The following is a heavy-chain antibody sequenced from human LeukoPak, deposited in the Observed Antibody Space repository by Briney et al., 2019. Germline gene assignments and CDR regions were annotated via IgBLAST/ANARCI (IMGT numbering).Heavy chain of an antibody. J-gene: IGHJ3*01. CDR1: GFTFSGHW. V-gene: IGHV3-7*01. D-gene: IGHD2-2*01. CDR3: ARDQGYCTSVSCRRHAFDV. CDR2: IKEDGSEK. Sequence: PGGSLRLSCAASGFTFSGHWMTWVRQAPGKGPEWVAKIKEDGSEKYYVDSVKGRFTISRDNAKNSLSLQMNSLRAEDTAVYYCARDQGYCTSVSCRRHAFDVWGQGSMVSVSS.